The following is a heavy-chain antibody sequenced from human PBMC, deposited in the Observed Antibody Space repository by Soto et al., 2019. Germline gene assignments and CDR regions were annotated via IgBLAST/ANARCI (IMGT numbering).Heavy chain of an antibody. CDR1: GFNFRNYA. J-gene: IGHJ3*02. V-gene: IGHV3-23*01. CDR3: TKALYCSSTSCYSGGDTFHI. D-gene: IGHD2-2*01. CDR2: ISSNGESTYHTGAT. Sequence: EEQLLESGGGSVQPGGSLRLSCTASGFNFRNYAMSWVRQAPGKGLERVSIISSNGESTYHTGATYYADSVRGRFTISRDNSKNTLSLQMNSLRAEDTAVYFCTKALYCSSTSCYSGGDTFHIWGQGTMVTVS.